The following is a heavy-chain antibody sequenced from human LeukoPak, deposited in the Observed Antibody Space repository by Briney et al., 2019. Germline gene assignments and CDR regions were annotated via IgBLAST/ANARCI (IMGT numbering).Heavy chain of an antibody. Sequence: GGSLRLSCAASGFTFSSYSMNWVRQAPGKGLEWVSYISSSSSTIYYADSVKGRFTISRDNAKNSLYLQVNSLRAEDTAVYYCARDLYGPFDYWGQGTLVTVSS. CDR3: ARDLYGPFDY. CDR1: GFTFSSYS. V-gene: IGHV3-48*04. J-gene: IGHJ4*02. CDR2: ISSSSSTI. D-gene: IGHD2-8*01.